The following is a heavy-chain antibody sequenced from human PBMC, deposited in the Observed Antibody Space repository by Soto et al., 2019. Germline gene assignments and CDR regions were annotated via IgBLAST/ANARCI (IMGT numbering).Heavy chain of an antibody. V-gene: IGHV3-30*18. Sequence: PVGSLRLSCAASGFTFSSYGMHWVRQAPGKGLEWVAVISYDGSNKYYADSVKGRFTISRDNSKNTLYLQMNSLRAEDTAVYYCAKEVVTAIPYYYYYGMDVWGQRTTVTVSS. CDR3: AKEVVTAIPYYYYYGMDV. D-gene: IGHD2-21*02. CDR1: GFTFSSYG. J-gene: IGHJ6*02. CDR2: ISYDGSNK.